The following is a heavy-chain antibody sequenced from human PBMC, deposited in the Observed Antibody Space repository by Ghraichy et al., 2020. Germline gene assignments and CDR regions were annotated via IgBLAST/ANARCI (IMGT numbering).Heavy chain of an antibody. Sequence: GSLRLSCTVSGDSISTNNWWTWVRQSPEKGLEWIGEIHHTVGTNYNPSLRSRVTISVATSQNQFYLTLTSVSAADTAIYYCARVRGGCSGSSCYCDPWGQGARVTVSS. CDR1: GDSISTNNW. D-gene: IGHD2-15*01. V-gene: IGHV4-4*02. CDR2: IHHTVGT. CDR3: ARVRGGCSGSSCYCDP. J-gene: IGHJ5*02.